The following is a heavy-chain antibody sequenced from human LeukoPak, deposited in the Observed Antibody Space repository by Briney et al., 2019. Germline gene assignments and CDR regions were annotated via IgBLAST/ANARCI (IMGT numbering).Heavy chain of an antibody. D-gene: IGHD6-13*01. CDR1: GFTFGDYA. Sequence: GGSLRLSCTASGFTFGDYAMSWVRQAPGKGLEWVGFIRSKAYGGTTEYAASVKGRFTISRDDSKSIAYLQMNSLKTEDTAVYYSTRDARQLAAAGYYYFDYWGQGTLVTVSS. V-gene: IGHV3-49*04. CDR3: TRDARQLAAAGYYYFDY. CDR2: IRSKAYGGTT. J-gene: IGHJ4*02.